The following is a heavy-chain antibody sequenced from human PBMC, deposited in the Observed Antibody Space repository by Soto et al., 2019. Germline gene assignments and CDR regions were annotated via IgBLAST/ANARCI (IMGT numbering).Heavy chain of an antibody. V-gene: IGHV3-30-3*01. CDR3: ARGGEAFGAFDI. CDR1: GFTFSSYA. Sequence: QVQLVESGGGVVQPGRSLRLSCAASGFTFSSYAMHWVRQAPGKGLEWVAVISYDGSNKYYADSVKGRFTISRDNSKNTLYLQMNGLRAEDTAVYYCARGGEAFGAFDIWGQGTMVTVSS. CDR2: ISYDGSNK. D-gene: IGHD3-10*01. J-gene: IGHJ3*02.